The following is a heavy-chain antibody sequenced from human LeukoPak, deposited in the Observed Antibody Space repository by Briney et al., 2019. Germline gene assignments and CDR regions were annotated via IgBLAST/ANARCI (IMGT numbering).Heavy chain of an antibody. CDR3: AKESILEWLLYTRYFDY. J-gene: IGHJ4*02. CDR1: GFTFSSYA. V-gene: IGHV3-23*01. CDR2: ISGSGGST. D-gene: IGHD3-3*01. Sequence: GGSLRLSCAASGFTFSSYAMNWVRQAPGKGLEWVSTISGSGGSTYYADSVKGRFTISRDNSQNTLYLQMNSLRAEDTAVYYCAKESILEWLLYTRYFDYWGQGTLVTVSS.